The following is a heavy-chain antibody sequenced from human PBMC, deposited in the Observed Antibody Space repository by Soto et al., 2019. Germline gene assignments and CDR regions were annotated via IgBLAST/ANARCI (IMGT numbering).Heavy chain of an antibody. CDR2: IYYSGST. CDR3: ARAFYGGNSVPIDY. J-gene: IGHJ4*02. V-gene: IGHV4-30-4*01. CDR1: GGSISSGYYY. Sequence: SETLSLTCTISGGSISSGYYYWSWIRQPPGKGLEWIGYIYYSGSTYYNPSLKSRVTISVDTSKNQFSLKLSSVTAADTAVYYCARAFYGGNSVPIDYWGQGTLVTVS. D-gene: IGHD4-17*01.